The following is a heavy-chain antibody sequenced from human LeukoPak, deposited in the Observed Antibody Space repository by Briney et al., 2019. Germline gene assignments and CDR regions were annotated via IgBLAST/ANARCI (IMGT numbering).Heavy chain of an antibody. CDR1: GYTFTSYD. CDR2: MNPNNGNT. V-gene: IGHV1-8*01. CDR3: AREACYDITTDAFDI. J-gene: IGHJ3*02. Sequence: ASVTVSFKASGYTFTSYDINWVRQATGQGLEWMGWMNPNNGNTGYAQKFQGRVTMTRNTSISTAYMELSSLRSEDTAVYYCAREACYDITTDAFDIWGQGTMVTVSS. D-gene: IGHD3-9*01.